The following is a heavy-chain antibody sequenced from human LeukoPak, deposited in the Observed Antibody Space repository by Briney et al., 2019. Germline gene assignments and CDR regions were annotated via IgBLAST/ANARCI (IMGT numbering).Heavy chain of an antibody. CDR1: GFTFSSYA. J-gene: IGHJ4*02. CDR3: AKGAYYHGSGRYIDY. CDR2: ISGSGGAT. Sequence: GGSLRLSCAASGFTFSSYAMNWVRQAPGKGLEWVSAISGSGGATYYADSVKGRFTMSRDNSKNTLYLQMNSLRAEDTAVYYCAKGAYYHGSGRYIDYWGQGTLVTVSS. V-gene: IGHV3-23*01. D-gene: IGHD3-10*01.